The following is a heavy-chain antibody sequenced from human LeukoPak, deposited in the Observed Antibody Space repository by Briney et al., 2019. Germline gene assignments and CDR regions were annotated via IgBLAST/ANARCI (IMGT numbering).Heavy chain of an antibody. J-gene: IGHJ6*03. D-gene: IGHD1-14*01. CDR2: IRYDGSNK. Sequence: EPGGSLRLSCAASGFTFSSYGMHWVRQAPGKGLEWVAFIRYDGSNKYYADSVKGRFTISRDNSKNTLYLQMNSLRAEDTAVYYCAKQRPDDLYYYYYMDVWGKGTTVTISS. V-gene: IGHV3-30*02. CDR3: AKQRPDDLYYYYYMDV. CDR1: GFTFSSYG.